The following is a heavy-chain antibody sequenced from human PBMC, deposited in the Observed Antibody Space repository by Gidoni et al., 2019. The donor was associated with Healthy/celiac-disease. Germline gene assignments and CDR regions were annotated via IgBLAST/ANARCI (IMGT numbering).Heavy chain of an antibody. CDR1: GGSISSSSYY. CDR3: ARDSIVATITGDTYYFDY. Sequence: QLQLQESGQGLVKPWETLSLTCTVSGGSISSSSYYWGWIRQPPGKGLEWIGSIYYSGSTYYNPSLKSRVTISVDTSKNQFSLKLSSVTAADTAVYYCARDSIVATITGDTYYFDYWGQGTLVTLSS. CDR2: IYYSGST. J-gene: IGHJ4*02. D-gene: IGHD5-12*01. V-gene: IGHV4-39*07.